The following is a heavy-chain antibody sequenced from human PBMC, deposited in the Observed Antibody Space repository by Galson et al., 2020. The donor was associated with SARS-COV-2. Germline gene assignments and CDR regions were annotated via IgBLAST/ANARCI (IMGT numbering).Heavy chain of an antibody. V-gene: IGHV3-9*01. Sequence: GGSLRLSCAASGFTFDDYAMHWVRQAPGKGLEWVSGISWNSGSIGYADSVKGLFTISRDNAKNTLYLQMNSLRAEDTAVYYCTATRAYWGQGTLVTVSP. J-gene: IGHJ4*02. CDR2: ISWNSGSI. CDR1: GFTFDDYA. D-gene: IGHD1-26*01. CDR3: TATRAY.